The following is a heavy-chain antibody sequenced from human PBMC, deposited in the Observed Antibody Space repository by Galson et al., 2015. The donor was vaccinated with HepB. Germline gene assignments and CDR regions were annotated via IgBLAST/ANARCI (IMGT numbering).Heavy chain of an antibody. V-gene: IGHV3-33*01. CDR2: IWYDGSKK. CDR3: ARDGYGAGSAPMPGHW. D-gene: IGHD3-10*01. J-gene: IGHJ4*02. Sequence: SLRLSCAASGFTFSSYGMHWVRQAPGKGLEWVAVIWYDGSKKYYADSVKGRFSISRDNSINTLYLAMNSLRADDTATYYCARDGYGAGSAPMPGHWWGQGSLVTVSS. CDR1: GFTFSSYG.